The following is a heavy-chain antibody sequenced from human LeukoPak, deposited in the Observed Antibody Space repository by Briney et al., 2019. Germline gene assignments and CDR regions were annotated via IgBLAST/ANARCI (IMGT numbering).Heavy chain of an antibody. CDR3: ASGEQRAGMEFNY. Sequence: GGSLRLSCAASGFTFSSYAMHWVRQAPGKGLEWVAVISYDGSNKYYADSVKGRFTISRDNSKNTLYLQMNSLRAEDTAVYYCASGEQRAGMEFNYWGQGTLVTVSS. V-gene: IGHV3-30-3*01. J-gene: IGHJ4*02. D-gene: IGHD6-13*01. CDR1: GFTFSSYA. CDR2: ISYDGSNK.